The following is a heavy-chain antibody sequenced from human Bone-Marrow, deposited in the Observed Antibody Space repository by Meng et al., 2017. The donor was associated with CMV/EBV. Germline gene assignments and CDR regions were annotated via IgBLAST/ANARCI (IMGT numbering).Heavy chain of an antibody. CDR3: ARDPEYCSSTSCYQGDY. J-gene: IGHJ4*02. D-gene: IGHD2-2*01. CDR2: IYSGGST. CDR1: GFTVSSNY. V-gene: IGHV3-53*01. Sequence: GGSLKISCAASGFTVSSNYMGWVRQAPGKGLEWVSVIYSGGSTYYADSVKGRFTISRDNSKNTLYLQMNSLRAEDTAVYYCARDPEYCSSTSCYQGDYWGQGTLVTVSS.